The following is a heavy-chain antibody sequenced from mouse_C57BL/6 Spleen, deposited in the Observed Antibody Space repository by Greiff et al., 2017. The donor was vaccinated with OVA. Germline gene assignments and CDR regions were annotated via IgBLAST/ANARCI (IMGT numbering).Heavy chain of an antibody. CDR3: VRHAYYGNNFDY. V-gene: IGHV10-1*01. CDR2: IRSKSNNYAT. Sequence: EVQGVESGGGLVQPKGSLKLSCAASGFSFNTYAMNWVRQAPGKGLEWVARIRSKSNNYATYYADSVKDRFTISRDDSESMLYLQMNNLKTEDTAMYYCVRHAYYGNNFDYWGQGTTLTVSS. D-gene: IGHD2-10*01. CDR1: GFSFNTYA. J-gene: IGHJ2*01.